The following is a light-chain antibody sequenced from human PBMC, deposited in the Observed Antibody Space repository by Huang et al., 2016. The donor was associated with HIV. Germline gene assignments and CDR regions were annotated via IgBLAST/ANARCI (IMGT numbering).Light chain of an antibody. V-gene: IGKV3-20*01. CDR3: HQYGTSPYT. J-gene: IGKJ2*01. Sequence: EVLLTQSPGTLSSSPGERVTVSCRASQSLSHSFVAWYQQRPGQAPRRLIYAASTRASCIPDRFSGSGSGTDCTLTINRLEPSDFALYYCHQYGTSPYTFGQGT. CDR2: AAS. CDR1: QSLSHSF.